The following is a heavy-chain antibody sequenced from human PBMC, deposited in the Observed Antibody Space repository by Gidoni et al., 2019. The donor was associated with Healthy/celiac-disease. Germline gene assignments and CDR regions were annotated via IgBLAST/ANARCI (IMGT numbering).Heavy chain of an antibody. CDR1: GCTFSSYA. D-gene: IGHD5-12*01. V-gene: IGHV1-69*01. Sequence: QVQLVQSVAEVKKTGSSVKVSCKASGCTFSSYAISWVRQAPGQGLEWMGEIIPIFGTANYAQKFQGRVTITADESTSTAYMELSSLRSEDTAVYYCAYGYAGWYFDLWGRGTLVTVSS. J-gene: IGHJ2*01. CDR3: AYGYAGWYFDL. CDR2: IIPIFGTA.